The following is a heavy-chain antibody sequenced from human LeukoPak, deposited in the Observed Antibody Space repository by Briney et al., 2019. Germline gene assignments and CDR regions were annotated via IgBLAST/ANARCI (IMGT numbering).Heavy chain of an antibody. CDR3: ARDGLWFGEIFYHFDY. CDR1: GFTFSSYG. J-gene: IGHJ4*02. Sequence: GGSLRLSCAASGFTFSSYGMHWVRQAPGKGLEWVAVIWYDGSNKYYADSVKGRFTISRDNSKNTLYLQMNSLRAEDTAVYSCARDGLWFGEIFYHFDYWGQGTLVTVSS. V-gene: IGHV3-33*01. CDR2: IWYDGSNK. D-gene: IGHD3-10*01.